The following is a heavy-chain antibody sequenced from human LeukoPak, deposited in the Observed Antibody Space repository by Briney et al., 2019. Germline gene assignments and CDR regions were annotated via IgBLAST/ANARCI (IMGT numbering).Heavy chain of an antibody. Sequence: GGSLRLACAASGFTFSSYAMSWVRQAPGKGLEWVSAISISGENTYYADSVKGRFTIPRDTSRNTLYLQMHSLRAEDTAVYYCARLISTSSSRFSDYWGQGTLVTVSS. CDR1: GFTFSSYA. CDR2: ISISGENT. J-gene: IGHJ4*02. CDR3: ARLISTSSSRFSDY. V-gene: IGHV3-23*01. D-gene: IGHD6-6*01.